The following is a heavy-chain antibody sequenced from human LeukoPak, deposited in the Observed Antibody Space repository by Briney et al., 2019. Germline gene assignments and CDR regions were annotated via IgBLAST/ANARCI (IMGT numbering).Heavy chain of an antibody. Sequence: SEALSLTCTVSAASMSSYYWNWIRQPAGKGLEWIGRINPSGTTNYNPSLKNRVTMSVDTSKNQFSLKLSSVTAADTAVYYCAREAAAGTLRFDPWGQGTLVTVSS. CDR3: AREAAAGTLRFDP. D-gene: IGHD6-13*01. J-gene: IGHJ5*02. CDR1: AASMSSYY. V-gene: IGHV4-4*07. CDR2: INPSGTT.